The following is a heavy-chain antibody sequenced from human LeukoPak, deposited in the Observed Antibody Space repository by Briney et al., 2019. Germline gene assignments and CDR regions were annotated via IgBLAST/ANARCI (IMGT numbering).Heavy chain of an antibody. V-gene: IGHV3-20*04. CDR1: GFIFDDYA. D-gene: IGHD3-10*02. CDR2: LNWNGDNT. J-gene: IGHJ6*04. CDR3: AELGITMIGGV. Sequence: GGSLRLSCAASGFIFDDYAMSWVRQAPGKGLEWVSGLNWNGDNTRYGDTVKGRFTISRDNAKNSLYLQMNSLRAEDTAVYYCAELGITMIGGVWGKGTTVTISS.